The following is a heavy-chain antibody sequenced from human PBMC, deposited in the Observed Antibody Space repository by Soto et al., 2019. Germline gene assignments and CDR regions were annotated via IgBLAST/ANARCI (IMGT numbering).Heavy chain of an antibody. D-gene: IGHD3-3*01. CDR2: IIPIFGTA. V-gene: IGHV1-69*01. J-gene: IGHJ5*02. Sequence: QVQLVQSGAEVKKPGSSVKVSCKASGGTFSSYAISWVRQAPGQGLEWMGGIIPIFGTANYAQKFKGRVTITADESTSTAYMELSSLRSEDTAVYYCARGALNYDFWRRSTWFDPWGQGTLVTVSS. CDR3: ARGALNYDFWRRSTWFDP. CDR1: GGTFSSYA.